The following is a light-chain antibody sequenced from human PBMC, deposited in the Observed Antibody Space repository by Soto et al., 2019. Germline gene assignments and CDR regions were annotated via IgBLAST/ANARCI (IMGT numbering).Light chain of an antibody. CDR1: QSFSRSY. Sequence: EIVLTQSPGTLSLSPGERATLSCRASQSFSRSYLAWYQQKPGQAPSLLIYGASSRATGIPDRFSGSGSGTDFTLTISRLEPEDFAVYYCQQYNNWPRATFGGGTKVEIK. V-gene: IGKV3-20*01. CDR3: QQYNNWPRAT. J-gene: IGKJ4*01. CDR2: GAS.